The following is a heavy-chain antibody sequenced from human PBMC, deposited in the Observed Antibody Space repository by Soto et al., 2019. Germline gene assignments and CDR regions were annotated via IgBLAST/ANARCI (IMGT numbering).Heavy chain of an antibody. CDR1: GGSVSSGSYY. J-gene: IGHJ3*02. D-gene: IGHD3-9*01. V-gene: IGHV4-61*01. CDR3: ARVYDILIDGGTDAFDI. Sequence: SETLSLTCTVSGGSVSSGSYYWSWIRQPPGKGLEWIGYIYYSGSTNYNPSLKSRVTISVDTSKNQFSLKLSSVTAADTAVYYCARVYDILIDGGTDAFDIWGQGTMVTVSS. CDR2: IYYSGST.